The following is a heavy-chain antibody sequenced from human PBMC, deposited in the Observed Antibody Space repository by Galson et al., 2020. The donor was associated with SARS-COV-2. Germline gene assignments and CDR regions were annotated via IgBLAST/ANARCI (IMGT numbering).Heavy chain of an antibody. CDR3: ARVIRDRYYDSSGYYFTEDYFDY. CDR1: GGSISSGGYY. D-gene: IGHD3-22*01. Sequence: SETLSLTCTVSGGSISSGGYYWSWIRQHPGKGLEWIGYIYYSGSTYYNPSLKSRVTISVDTSKNHFSLKLSSVTAADTAVYYCARVIRDRYYDSSGYYFTEDYFDYWGQGTLVTVSS. J-gene: IGHJ4*02. V-gene: IGHV4-31*03. CDR2: IYYSGST.